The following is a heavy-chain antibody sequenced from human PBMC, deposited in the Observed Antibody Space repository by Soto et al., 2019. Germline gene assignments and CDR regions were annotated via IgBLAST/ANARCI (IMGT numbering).Heavy chain of an antibody. D-gene: IGHD2-8*01. CDR3: ARLIGNSWLDS. V-gene: IGHV6-1*01. Sequence: SQTLSLTCAISGDSVSTISVTWDWIRQSPSRGLEWLGRTYYRSNWYTDYAVSVKGRITISPDTSNNQLSLQLNSVTPDDTAVYYCARLIGNSWLDSWGQGTLVTVSS. CDR1: GDSVSTISVT. J-gene: IGHJ5*01. CDR2: TYYRSNWYT.